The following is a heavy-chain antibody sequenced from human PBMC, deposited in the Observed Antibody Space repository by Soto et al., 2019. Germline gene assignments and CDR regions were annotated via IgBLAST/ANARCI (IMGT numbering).Heavy chain of an antibody. J-gene: IGHJ6*02. V-gene: IGHV4-30-4*01. CDR1: GGSISSGDYY. CDR2: IYYSGST. Sequence: SETLSLTCTVSGGSISSGDYYWSWIRQPPGKGLEWIGYIYYSGSTYYNPSLKSRVTISVDTSKNQFSLKLSSVTAADTAVYYCARDRGGCSGGSCYSPLYYYRMDVWGQGTTVTVSS. CDR3: ARDRGGCSGGSCYSPLYYYRMDV. D-gene: IGHD2-15*01.